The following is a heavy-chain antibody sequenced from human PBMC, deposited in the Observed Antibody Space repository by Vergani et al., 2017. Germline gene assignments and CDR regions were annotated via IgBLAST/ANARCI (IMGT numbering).Heavy chain of an antibody. V-gene: IGHV3-23*04. CDR3: ARDFIAARTYAY. D-gene: IGHD6-6*01. Sequence: EVQVVESGGGLVQPGGSLRLSCAASGFTFSSYAMSWVRQAPGKGLEWVSAISGSGGSTYYADSVKGRFTISRDNAKNSLYLQMNSLRAEDTAVYYCARDFIAARTYAYWGQGTLVTVSS. J-gene: IGHJ4*02. CDR2: ISGSGGST. CDR1: GFTFSSYA.